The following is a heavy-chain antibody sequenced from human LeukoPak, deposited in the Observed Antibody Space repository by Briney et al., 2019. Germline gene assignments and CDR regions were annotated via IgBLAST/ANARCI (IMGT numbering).Heavy chain of an antibody. CDR1: GFTFSNAW. V-gene: IGHV3-15*01. D-gene: IGHD3-9*01. J-gene: IGHJ3*02. CDR2: IKSKTDGGTT. Sequence: GGSLRLSCAASGFTFSNAWMSWVRQAPGKGLEWVGRIKSKTDGGTTDYAAPVKGRFTISRDDSKNTLYLQMNSLKTEDTAVYYCTTSISTGYFDWLSPWDAFDIWGQGTMVTVSS. CDR3: TTSISTGYFDWLSPWDAFDI.